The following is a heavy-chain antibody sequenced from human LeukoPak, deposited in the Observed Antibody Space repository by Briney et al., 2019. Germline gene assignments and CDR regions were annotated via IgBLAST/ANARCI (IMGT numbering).Heavy chain of an antibody. CDR1: GLSVSGNY. CDR3: TYGDYPLTY. J-gene: IGHJ4*02. V-gene: IGHV3-66*01. Sequence: GGSLRLSCTASGLSVSGNYWHWVRQAPGKALEWVSIIYSDGKTLYTKSVKGRFTFSRDKSKNTFYLQMNSLRAEDTAVYYCTYGDYPLTYWGQGTLVTVSS. CDR2: IYSDGKT. D-gene: IGHD4-17*01.